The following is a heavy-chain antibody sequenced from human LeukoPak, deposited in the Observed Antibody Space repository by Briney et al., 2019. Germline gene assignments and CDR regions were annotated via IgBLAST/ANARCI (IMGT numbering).Heavy chain of an antibody. CDR2: ISGSGRTT. CDR1: GFTFNTYA. CDR3: AKDRRELDVFDI. V-gene: IGHV3-23*01. Sequence: KSGGSLRLSCAASGFTFNTYAMSWVRQAPGKGLEWVSGISGSGRTTYYADSVKGRFTTSRDNSKNTLFVQMNSLRAEDTAVYYCAKDRRELDVFDIWGQGTMVTVSS. J-gene: IGHJ3*02.